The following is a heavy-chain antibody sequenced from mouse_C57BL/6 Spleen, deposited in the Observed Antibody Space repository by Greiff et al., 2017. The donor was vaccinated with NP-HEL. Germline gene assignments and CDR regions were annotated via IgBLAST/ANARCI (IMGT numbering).Heavy chain of an antibody. CDR3: AKRHGSSPYYAMDY. J-gene: IGHJ4*01. CDR2: IWGGGST. D-gene: IGHD1-1*01. Sequence: VKVIESGPGLVAPSQSLSITCTVSGFSLTSYGVDWVRQPPGKGLEWLGVIWGGGSTNYNSALMSRLSISKDNSKSQVFLKMNSLQTDDTAMYYCAKRHGSSPYYAMDYWGQGTSVTVSS. CDR1: GFSLTSYG. V-gene: IGHV2-9*01.